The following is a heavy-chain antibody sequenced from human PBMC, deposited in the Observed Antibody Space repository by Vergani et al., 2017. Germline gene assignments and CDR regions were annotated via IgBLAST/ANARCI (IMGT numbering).Heavy chain of an antibody. J-gene: IGHJ4*02. CDR2: IYYSGST. CDR3: ARGLGDGYLDY. D-gene: IGHD5-24*01. CDR1: GGSISSSSYY. V-gene: IGHV4-39*07. Sequence: QLQLQESGPGLVKPSETLSLTCTVSGGSISSSSYYWGWIRQPPGKGLGWIGSIYYSGSTYYNPSLKSRVTISVDTSKNQFSLKLSSVTAADTAVYYCARGLGDGYLDYWGQGTLVTVSS.